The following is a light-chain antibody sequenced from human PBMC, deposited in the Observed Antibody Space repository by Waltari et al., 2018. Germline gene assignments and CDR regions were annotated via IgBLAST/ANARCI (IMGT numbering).Light chain of an antibody. CDR3: SSYAGSSKWV. CDR1: SSDVGNYKR. J-gene: IGLJ2*01. Sequence: QSALTQPASVSGSPGQSITISCTGTSSDVGNYKRVSWYQQHPGKAPKLMIYAVSKRPPGVSDPFSGSKSGDMASLTISGLQPEDEAEYFCSSYAGSSKWVFGGGTKVTVL. CDR2: AVS. V-gene: IGLV2-23*02.